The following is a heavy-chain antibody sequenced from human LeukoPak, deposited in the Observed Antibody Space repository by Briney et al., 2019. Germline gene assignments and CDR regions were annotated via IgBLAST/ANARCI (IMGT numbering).Heavy chain of an antibody. CDR2: FDPEDGET. V-gene: IGHV1-24*01. CDR1: GYTLTELS. D-gene: IGHD6-19*01. J-gene: IGHJ4*02. CDR3: ATDRGYSSGWRFDY. Sequence: ASVKVSCKVSGYTLTELSMHWVRQAPGKGLEWMGGFDPEDGETIYAQKFQGRVTMTEDTSTDTAYMELSSLRSEDTAVYYCATDRGYSSGWRFDYWGQGTLVTVSS.